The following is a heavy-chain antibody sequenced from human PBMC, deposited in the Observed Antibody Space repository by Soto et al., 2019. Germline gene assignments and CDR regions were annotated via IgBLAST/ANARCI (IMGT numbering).Heavy chain of an antibody. CDR3: ARDRGGAARPSHAFDI. D-gene: IGHD6-6*01. Sequence: GGSLRLSCAASGFTFSSYSMNWVRQAPGKGLEWVSSISSSSSYIYYADSVKGRFTISRDNAKNSLYLQMNSLRAEDTAVYYCARDRGGAARPSHAFDIWGQGTMVTVSS. CDR2: ISSSSSYI. CDR1: GFTFSSYS. V-gene: IGHV3-21*01. J-gene: IGHJ3*02.